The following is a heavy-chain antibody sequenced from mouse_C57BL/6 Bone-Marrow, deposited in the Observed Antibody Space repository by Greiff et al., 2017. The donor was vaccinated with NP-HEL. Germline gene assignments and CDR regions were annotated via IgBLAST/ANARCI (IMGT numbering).Heavy chain of an antibody. CDR2: INPYNGGT. CDR3: ARERWLLRLYYAMDY. J-gene: IGHJ4*01. D-gene: IGHD2-3*01. CDR1: GYTFTDYY. V-gene: IGHV1-19*01. Sequence: VHVKQSGPVLVKPGASVKMSCKASGYTFTDYYMNWVKQSHGKSLEWIGVINPYNGGTSYNQKFKGKATLTVDKSSSTAYMELNSLTSEDSAVYYCARERWLLRLYYAMDYWGQGTSVTVSS.